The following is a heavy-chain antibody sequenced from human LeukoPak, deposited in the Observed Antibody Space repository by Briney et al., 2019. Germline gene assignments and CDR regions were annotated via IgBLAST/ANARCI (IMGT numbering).Heavy chain of an antibody. Sequence: GASVKVSCKASGYTFTSYYMHWVRQAPGQGLEWMGIINPSGGSTSYAQKFQGIVTMTRDTSTSTVYMELSSLRSEDTAVYYCARDHYYDSSSYNWFDPWGQGTLVTVSS. J-gene: IGHJ5*02. CDR1: GYTFTSYY. V-gene: IGHV1-46*01. CDR3: ARDHYYDSSSYNWFDP. CDR2: INPSGGST. D-gene: IGHD3-22*01.